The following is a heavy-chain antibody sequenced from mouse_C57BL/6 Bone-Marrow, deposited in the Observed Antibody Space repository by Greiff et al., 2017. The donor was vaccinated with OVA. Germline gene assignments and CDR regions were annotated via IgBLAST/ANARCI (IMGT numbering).Heavy chain of an antibody. V-gene: IGHV1-54*01. Sequence: QVHVKQSGAELVRPGTSVKVSCKASGYAFTNYLIEWVKQRPGQGLEWIGVINPGSGGTNYNEKFKGKATLTADKSSSTAYMQLSSLTSEDSAVYFCARRGDYDEGAWFAYWGQGTLVTVSA. D-gene: IGHD2-4*01. CDR1: GYAFTNYL. J-gene: IGHJ3*01. CDR3: ARRGDYDEGAWFAY. CDR2: INPGSGGT.